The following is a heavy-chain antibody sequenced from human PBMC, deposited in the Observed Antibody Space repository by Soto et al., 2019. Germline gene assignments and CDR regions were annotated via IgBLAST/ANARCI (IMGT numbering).Heavy chain of an antibody. J-gene: IGHJ5*02. CDR1: GFTFDDYG. Sequence: GGSLRLSCAASGFTFDDYGMSWVRQAPGKGLEWVSGINWNGGSTGYADSVKGRFTISRDNAKNSLYLQMNSLRAEDTALYHCARTGYGSGSYNWFDPWGQGTLVTVSS. D-gene: IGHD3-10*01. CDR2: INWNGGST. V-gene: IGHV3-20*01. CDR3: ARTGYGSGSYNWFDP.